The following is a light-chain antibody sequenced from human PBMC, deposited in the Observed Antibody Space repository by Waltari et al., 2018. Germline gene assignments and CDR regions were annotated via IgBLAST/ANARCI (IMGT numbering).Light chain of an antibody. CDR2: GDS. Sequence: QSVLAQPPSVSGAPGQRVTISCPGSSSNIGAGQHVPWYQEFPGQAPKLLIYGDSNRPSGVPDRFSGSKSGTSASLAITGLQAEDEANYYCQSFDTSLGAIFGGGTKVTVL. V-gene: IGLV1-40*01. J-gene: IGLJ2*01. CDR1: SSNIGAGQH. CDR3: QSFDTSLGAI.